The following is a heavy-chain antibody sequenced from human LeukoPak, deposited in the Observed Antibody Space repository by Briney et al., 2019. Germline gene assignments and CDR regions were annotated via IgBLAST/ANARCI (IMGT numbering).Heavy chain of an antibody. D-gene: IGHD1-14*01. CDR1: GFTFGDYA. CDR2: IRSKAYGGTT. Sequence: PGGSLRLSCTASGFTFGDYAMSWVRQAPGKGLEWVGFIRSKAYGGTTEYAASVKGRFTIARDDSKSIAYLQMNSLKTEATAVYYCTAEPGVNDYWGQGTLVTVSS. J-gene: IGHJ4*02. V-gene: IGHV3-49*04. CDR3: TAEPGVNDY.